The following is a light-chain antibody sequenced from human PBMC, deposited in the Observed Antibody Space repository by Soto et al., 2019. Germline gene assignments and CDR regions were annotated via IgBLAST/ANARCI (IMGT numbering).Light chain of an antibody. CDR2: EVT. CDR3: SSYTSSSDLA. Sequence: QSALTQPASVSGSPGQSITISCTGTSTDIGGYNFVSWYQQHPGKAPKLVIYEVTNRPSGVSHRFSGSKSGNTVSLTISGLQAEDEADYYCSSYTSSSDLAFGGGTQLTVL. J-gene: IGLJ2*01. CDR1: STDIGGYNF. V-gene: IGLV2-14*01.